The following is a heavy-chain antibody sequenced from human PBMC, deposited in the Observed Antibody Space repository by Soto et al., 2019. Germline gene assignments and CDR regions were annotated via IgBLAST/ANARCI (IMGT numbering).Heavy chain of an antibody. V-gene: IGHV3-30*18. D-gene: IGHD6-19*01. CDR1: GFTFSSYG. J-gene: IGHJ4*01. Sequence: GGSLRLSCAASGFTFSSYGMHWVRQAPGKGLELLVVILFDGSNKYYADSVKGRFTISRDNSKNTLYLQMNSLRAEDTAVYYCAKGASGWYGGPFNDYWGQEPWSPSPQ. CDR2: ILFDGSNK. CDR3: AKGASGWYGGPFNDY.